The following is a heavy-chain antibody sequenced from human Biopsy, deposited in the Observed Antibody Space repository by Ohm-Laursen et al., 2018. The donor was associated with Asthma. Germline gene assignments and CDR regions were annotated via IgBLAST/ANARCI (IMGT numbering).Heavy chain of an antibody. CDR2: VNTASQDT. D-gene: IGHD1-14*01. CDR1: GYTFNRYI. J-gene: IGHJ4*02. Sequence: ESSVKVSCKASGYTFNRYIMNWVRQAPGQRLEWMGLVNTASQDTVYSQKFQGRVSITRDTSASSAYMELSSLNFADTAVYYCARNAGAGTFDFWGQGTLVTVSS. V-gene: IGHV1-3*04. CDR3: ARNAGAGTFDF.